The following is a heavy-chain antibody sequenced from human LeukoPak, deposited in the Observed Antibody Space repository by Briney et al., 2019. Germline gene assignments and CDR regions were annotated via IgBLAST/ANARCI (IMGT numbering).Heavy chain of an antibody. V-gene: IGHV3-48*04. CDR2: ISSSSSTI. J-gene: IGHJ4*02. CDR1: GFTFSSYS. Sequence: GGSLRLSCAASGFTFSSYSMNWVRQAPGKGLEWVSYISSSSSTIYYADSVKGRFTIPRDNAKNSLYLQMNSLRAEDTAVYYCARVSRPQQWAPPFDYWGQGTLVTVSS. CDR3: ARVSRPQQWAPPFDY. D-gene: IGHD5-18*01.